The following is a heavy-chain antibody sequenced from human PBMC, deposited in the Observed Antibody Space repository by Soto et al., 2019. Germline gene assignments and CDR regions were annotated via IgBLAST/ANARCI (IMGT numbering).Heavy chain of an antibody. CDR3: ARETAMVQIDX. CDR2: INPNSGGT. D-gene: IGHD5-18*01. V-gene: IGHV1-2*04. CDR1: GYTFTGYY. J-gene: IGHJ4*02. Sequence: ASVKVSCKASGYTFTGYYMHWVRQAPGQGLEWMGWINPNSGGTNYAQKFQGWVNMTRDTSISTAYMELSRLRSDDTAVYYCARETAMVQIDXWGQGTLVTVSX.